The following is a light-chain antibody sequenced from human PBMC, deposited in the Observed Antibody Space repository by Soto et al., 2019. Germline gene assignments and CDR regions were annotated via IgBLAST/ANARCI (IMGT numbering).Light chain of an antibody. CDR3: ALFMGNGISV. V-gene: IGLV8-61*01. Sequence: QAVVTQASSFSVSPGGTVTLTCGLISGSVSTANNPNWYQQTPGQAPRTLIYSTSPRSSGVPDRFSGSILGNKSALTITGAQADDESDYYCALFMGNGISVFGTGTKLTVL. CDR1: SGSVSTANN. J-gene: IGLJ1*01. CDR2: STS.